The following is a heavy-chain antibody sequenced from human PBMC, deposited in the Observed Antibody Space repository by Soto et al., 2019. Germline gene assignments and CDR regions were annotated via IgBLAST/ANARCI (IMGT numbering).Heavy chain of an antibody. CDR1: GASLSDNY. CDR2: INHSGNT. Sequence: ETLSLTCAVYGASLSDNYCNWLRQPPGKGLEWIGEINHSGNTNYNPSLRSRVTISIDTSKNQLSLNLRSVSAADTAVYYCARGRGAFDAWGQGNPVTVSS. CDR3: ARGRGAFDA. V-gene: IGHV4-34*01. J-gene: IGHJ5*02.